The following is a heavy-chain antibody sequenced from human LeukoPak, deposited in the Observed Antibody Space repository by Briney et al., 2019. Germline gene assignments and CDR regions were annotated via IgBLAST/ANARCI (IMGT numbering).Heavy chain of an antibody. CDR3: ARDHNYAFDN. D-gene: IGHD1-1*01. V-gene: IGHV3-11*06. CDR1: GFPFIDYS. CDR2: IGISSGNT. J-gene: IGHJ4*02. Sequence: GGSLRLSCAASGFPFIDYSMNWVRQAPGKGLEWISYIGISSGNTKCADSVKGRFTISRDYAKISLYLQMNSLRVEDTAVYFCARDHNYAFDNWGQGTLVTVSS.